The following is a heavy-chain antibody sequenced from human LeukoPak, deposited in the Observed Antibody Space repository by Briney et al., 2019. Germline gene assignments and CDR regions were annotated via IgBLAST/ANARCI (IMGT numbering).Heavy chain of an antibody. J-gene: IGHJ4*02. D-gene: IGHD4-23*01. CDR3: ARILRWPNPFDQ. CDR2: IYSGGTT. V-gene: IGHV3-53*01. Sequence: GGSLRLSCAASGLTVTSNHMSWVRQAPGKGLEWVSVIYSGGTTYYADSVKGRFTISRDNSKNTLYLQMNSLRAEDTAVYYCARILRWPNPFDQWGQGTLVTVSS. CDR1: GLTVTSNH.